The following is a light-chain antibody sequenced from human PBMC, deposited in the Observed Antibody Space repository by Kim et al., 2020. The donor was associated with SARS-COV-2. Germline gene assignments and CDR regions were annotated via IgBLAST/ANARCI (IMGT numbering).Light chain of an antibody. CDR3: SSYTSSSTPYV. CDR1: SSDVGGYNY. Sequence: QSALTQPASVSGSPGQSITISCTGTSSDVGGYNYVSWYQQHPGKAPKLMIYDVSNRPSGVSNRFSGSKSGNTASLTISGLQAADEADYYCSSYTSSSTPYVFGPGTKVTVL. CDR2: DVS. J-gene: IGLJ1*01. V-gene: IGLV2-14*03.